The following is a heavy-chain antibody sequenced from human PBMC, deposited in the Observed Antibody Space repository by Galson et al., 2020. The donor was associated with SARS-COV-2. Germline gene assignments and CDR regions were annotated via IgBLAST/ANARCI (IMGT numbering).Heavy chain of an antibody. D-gene: IGHD6-13*01. Sequence: GESLKISCAASGFTFSSYGMHWVRQAPGKGLEWVAVIWYDGSNKYYADSVKGRFTISRDNSKNTLYLQMNSLRAEDTAVYYCARDFGVGYSSSPVEDYWGQGTLVTVSS. V-gene: IGHV3-33*01. CDR1: GFTFSSYG. CDR3: ARDFGVGYSSSPVEDY. J-gene: IGHJ4*02. CDR2: IWYDGSNK.